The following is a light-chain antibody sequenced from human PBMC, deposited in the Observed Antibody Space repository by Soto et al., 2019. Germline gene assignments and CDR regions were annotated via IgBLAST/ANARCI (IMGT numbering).Light chain of an antibody. J-gene: IGKJ1*01. CDR3: QQYNNWPRT. CDR1: QSVSSH. V-gene: IGKV3-15*01. Sequence: MTQSPSSLSASVGATLSCRASQSVSSHIAWYQQKPGQAPRLLIYGASIRATGIPARISGSGSGTEFTLTISSLQSEDFAVYYGQQYNNWPRTFGQGTKLDIK. CDR2: GAS.